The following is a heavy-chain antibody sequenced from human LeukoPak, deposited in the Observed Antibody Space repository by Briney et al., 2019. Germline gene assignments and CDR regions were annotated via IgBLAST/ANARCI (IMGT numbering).Heavy chain of an antibody. CDR2: INPNSGGT. Sequence: ASVKVSCKASGYTFTSYGISWVRQAPGQGLEWMGWINPNSGGTKYAQKFQGRVTMTRDTSISTAYMELSRLRSDDTAVYYCARGTFSSSHLGLGAFDIWGQGTMVTVSS. D-gene: IGHD6-6*01. CDR3: ARGTFSSSHLGLGAFDI. V-gene: IGHV1-2*02. CDR1: GYTFTSYG. J-gene: IGHJ3*02.